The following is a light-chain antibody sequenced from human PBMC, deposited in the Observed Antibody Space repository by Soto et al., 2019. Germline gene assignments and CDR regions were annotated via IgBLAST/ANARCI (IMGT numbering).Light chain of an antibody. J-gene: IGLJ1*01. CDR1: MRDVGAYNL. V-gene: IGLV2-14*01. Sequence: QSALTQPASVSGSAGQSITISCSGTMRDVGAYNLVSWYQQHPGTAPKLIIYEVRNRPSGISYRFSGSRSGNTASLTISGLQPEDEGDYYCCSYADGSIYFFGTGTKVTVL. CDR2: EVR. CDR3: CSYADGSIYF.